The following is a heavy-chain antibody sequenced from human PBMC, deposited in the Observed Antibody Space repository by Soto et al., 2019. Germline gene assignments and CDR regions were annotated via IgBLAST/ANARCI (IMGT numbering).Heavy chain of an antibody. CDR3: ARARSDSSGYPADY. CDR1: GYTFTSYG. V-gene: IGHV1-18*04. J-gene: IGHJ4*02. CDR2: ISAYTGNT. D-gene: IGHD3-22*01. Sequence: QVQLVQSGAEVKKPGASVQVSCKASGYTFTSYGISWVRQAPGQGIEWMGWISAYTGNTNYAQKLQGRVTMTTDTTTSTAYMGLRILRSDDTAVYYGARARSDSSGYPADYWGQGTLVTVS.